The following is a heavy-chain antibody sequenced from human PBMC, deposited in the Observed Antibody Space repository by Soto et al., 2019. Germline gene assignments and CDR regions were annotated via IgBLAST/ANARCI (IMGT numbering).Heavy chain of an antibody. CDR1: GYSITNGYY. J-gene: IGHJ4*02. V-gene: IGHV4-38-2*01. D-gene: IGHD2-15*01. CDR3: ERVKSAGRGSFNY. Sequence: SETLSLTCAVSGYSITNGYYWGWVRQPPGKGLEWIGSIYHSGNTYYNPSLKSRVTISLDTSKNQFSLKLTSVTAADTAMYYCERVKSAGRGSFNYWGQGSPVTVSS. CDR2: IYHSGNT.